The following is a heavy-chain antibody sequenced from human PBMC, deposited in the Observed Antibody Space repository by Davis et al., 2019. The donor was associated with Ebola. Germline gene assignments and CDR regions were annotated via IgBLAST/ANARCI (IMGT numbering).Heavy chain of an antibody. J-gene: IGHJ4*02. CDR2: IYYSGST. V-gene: IGHV4-39*01. D-gene: IGHD3-3*01. Sequence: SETLSPTCTVPGGSISSSSYYWGWIRQPPGKGLEWIGSIYYSGSTYYNPSLKSRVTISVDTSKNQFSLKLSSVTAADTAVYYCATRRDFWSGYSHFDYWGQGTLVTVSS. CDR3: ATRRDFWSGYSHFDY. CDR1: GGSISSSSYY.